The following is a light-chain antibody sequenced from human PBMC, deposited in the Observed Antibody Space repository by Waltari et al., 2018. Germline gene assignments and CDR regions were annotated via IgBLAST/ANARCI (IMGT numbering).Light chain of an antibody. J-gene: IGKJ5*01. CDR3: QQYYSTPPIT. V-gene: IGKV4-1*01. Sequence: DIVLTQSPDSLAVSLGERATINCKSSQSVLYSSTNKNYLAWYQQKPGQPPKLLIYWAATRESGVPERFSGSGSGADVTITIRSMQAEDVAVYYCQQYYSTPPITFGQGTRLEIK. CDR2: WAA. CDR1: QSVLYSSTNKNY.